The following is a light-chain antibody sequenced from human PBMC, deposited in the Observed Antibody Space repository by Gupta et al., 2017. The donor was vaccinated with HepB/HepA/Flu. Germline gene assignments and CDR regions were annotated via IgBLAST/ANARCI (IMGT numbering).Light chain of an antibody. V-gene: IGLV3-27*01. CDR1: VLKKKY. Sequence: SYELTQPSSVSVSPGQTARITCSGDVLKKKYARWFQQKPGQAPVLVIYKDSERPSGIHERFSGSSSGTTVTLXIXGAEVEXEADYYCYSAADNNWVFGGGTKLTVL. J-gene: IGLJ3*02. CDR2: KDS. CDR3: YSAADNNWV.